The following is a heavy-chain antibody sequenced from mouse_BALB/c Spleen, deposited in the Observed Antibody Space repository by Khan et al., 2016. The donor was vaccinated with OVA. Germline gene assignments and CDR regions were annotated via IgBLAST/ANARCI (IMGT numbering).Heavy chain of an antibody. CDR3: ARADYRYDGYYAMDY. Sequence: QVQLKDSGPGLVAPSQSLSITCTVSGFSLSRYNIHWVRQPPGKGLEWLGMIWGGGGTDYNSTLKSRLSLSKYNSKSQVFLKMNSLQPDDSAMYXCARADYRYDGYYAMDYWGQGTSVTVSS. CDR2: IWGGGGT. D-gene: IGHD2-14*01. CDR1: GFSLSRYN. V-gene: IGHV2-6-4*01. J-gene: IGHJ4*01.